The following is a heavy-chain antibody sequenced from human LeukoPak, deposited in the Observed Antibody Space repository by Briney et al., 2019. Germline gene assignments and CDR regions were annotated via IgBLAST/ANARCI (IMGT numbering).Heavy chain of an antibody. CDR2: IYYSGSA. D-gene: IGHD3-22*01. V-gene: IGHV4-59*12. Sequence: SETLSLTCSVSGGSISNYYWSWIRQPPGKGLEWIGHIYYSGSANYNPPLKSRVTISVDTSKNRFSLKLSSVTAADTAVYYCATEGDSSGYFDYWGQGTLVTVSS. CDR3: ATEGDSSGYFDY. CDR1: GGSISNYY. J-gene: IGHJ4*02.